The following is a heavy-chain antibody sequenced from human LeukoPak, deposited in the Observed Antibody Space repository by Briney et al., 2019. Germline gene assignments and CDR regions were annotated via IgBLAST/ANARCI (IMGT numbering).Heavy chain of an antibody. CDR1: GFTFSSYA. CDR2: ISGSGGST. Sequence: GSLRLSCAASGFTFSSYAMSWVRQAPGKGLEWVSGISGSGGSTYYADSVKGRFTISRDNSKNTLYLQMNSLRAEDTAVYYCAKGYCSSTSCSYFDYWGQGTLVTVSS. V-gene: IGHV3-23*01. D-gene: IGHD2-2*01. J-gene: IGHJ4*02. CDR3: AKGYCSSTSCSYFDY.